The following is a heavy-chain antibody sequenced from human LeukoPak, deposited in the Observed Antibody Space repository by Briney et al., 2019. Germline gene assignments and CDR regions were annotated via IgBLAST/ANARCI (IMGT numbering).Heavy chain of an antibody. D-gene: IGHD2-2*01. J-gene: IGHJ4*02. CDR3: AKVYCSSTSCYFDY. V-gene: IGHV3-30*02. Sequence: PGGALRLSCAASGFTFSSYGMHWVRQAPGKGLEWVAFIHYDGSNKYYADSVKGRFTISRDNSKNTLYLQMDSLRAEDTAVYFCAKVYCSSTSCYFDYWGQGTLVTVSS. CDR1: GFTFSSYG. CDR2: IHYDGSNK.